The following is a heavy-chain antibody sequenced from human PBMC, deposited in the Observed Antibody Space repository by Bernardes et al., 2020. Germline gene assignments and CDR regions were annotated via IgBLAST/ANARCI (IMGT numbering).Heavy chain of an antibody. CDR1: RGTFSTYP. D-gene: IGHD5-12*01. V-gene: IGHV1-69*13. Sequence: SVKVSCKTSRGTFSTYPISWVRQAPGQGLEWMGGVIPFSGATNYAQKFQGRVTMTADESTRTAYMELSSLRSEDTAVYFCARRDKVGYFDFWGQGTLVTVSS. CDR2: VIPFSGAT. CDR3: ARRDKVGYFDF. J-gene: IGHJ4*02.